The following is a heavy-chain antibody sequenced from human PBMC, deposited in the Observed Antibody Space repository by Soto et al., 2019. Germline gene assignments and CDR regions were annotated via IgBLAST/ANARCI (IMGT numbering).Heavy chain of an antibody. CDR1: GYTFTSYA. CDR2: INAGNGNT. Sequence: ASVKVSCKASGYTFTSYAMHWVRQAPGQRLEWMGWINAGNGNTKYSQKFQGRVTITRDTSASTAYMELSSLRSEDTAVYYCARLDSRWLQLAYYYYGMDVWGQGTTVTV. V-gene: IGHV1-3*01. D-gene: IGHD5-12*01. J-gene: IGHJ6*02. CDR3: ARLDSRWLQLAYYYYGMDV.